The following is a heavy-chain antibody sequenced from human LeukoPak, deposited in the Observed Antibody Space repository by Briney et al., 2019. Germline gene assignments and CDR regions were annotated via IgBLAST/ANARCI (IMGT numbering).Heavy chain of an antibody. Sequence: TSETLSLTCTLSGGSISTYYWSWIRQPPGKGLEWIGYIYHSGSTNYNPSLKSRVTISVDTSKNQFSLKLSSVTAADTAVYYCARGGGYASPIGYWGQGALVSVSS. CDR3: ARGGGYASPIGY. V-gene: IGHV4-59*01. D-gene: IGHD5-12*01. CDR1: GGSISTYY. J-gene: IGHJ4*02. CDR2: IYHSGST.